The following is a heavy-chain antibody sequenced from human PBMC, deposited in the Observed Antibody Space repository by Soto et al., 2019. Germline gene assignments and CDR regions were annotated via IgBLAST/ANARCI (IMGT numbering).Heavy chain of an antibody. CDR3: TTDPNFTIFGVDQYYYYYGMDV. J-gene: IGHJ6*02. CDR2: IKSKTDGGTT. CDR1: GFTFSNAW. Sequence: LRLSCAASGFTFSNAWTNWVRQAPGKGLEWVGRIKSKTDGGTTDYAAPVKGRFTISRDDSKNTLYLQMNSLKTEDTAVYYCTTDPNFTIFGVDQYYYYYGMDVWGQGTTVTVSS. D-gene: IGHD3-3*01. V-gene: IGHV3-15*07.